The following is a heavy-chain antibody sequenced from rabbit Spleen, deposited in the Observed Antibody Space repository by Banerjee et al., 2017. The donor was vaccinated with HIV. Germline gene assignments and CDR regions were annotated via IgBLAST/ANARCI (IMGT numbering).Heavy chain of an antibody. J-gene: IGHJ4*01. CDR3: VREAGYGGYGDANL. D-gene: IGHD6-1*01. CDR2: INAVTGKP. Sequence: QEQLVESGGGLVQPEGSLKLSCTASGFSFSNKAVMCWVRQAPGKGLEWIACINAVTGKPVYASWAKGRSTFSKTSSTTVTLQLSSLTAADTATYFCVREAGYGGYGDANLWGPGHPGHRL. CDR1: GFSFSNKAV. V-gene: IGHV1S45*01.